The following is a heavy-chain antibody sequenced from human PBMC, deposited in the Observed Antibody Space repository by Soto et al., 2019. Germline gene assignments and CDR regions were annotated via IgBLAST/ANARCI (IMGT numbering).Heavy chain of an antibody. J-gene: IGHJ4*02. CDR3: ARDVEELF. V-gene: IGHV3-7*03. CDR1: GLTFSSSG. Sequence: PGGPLIISCAASGLTFSSSGLSWVRQAPGKGLEWVANIKQDGSEKYYVDSVKGRFTISRDNAKNSLYLQMNSLRAEDTAVYYCARDVEELFWGQGTLVTVPQ. CDR2: IKQDGSEK. D-gene: IGHD1-7*01.